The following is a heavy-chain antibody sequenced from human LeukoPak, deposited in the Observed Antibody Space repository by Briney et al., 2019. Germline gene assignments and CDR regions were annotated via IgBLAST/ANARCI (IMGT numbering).Heavy chain of an antibody. J-gene: IGHJ4*02. CDR2: INHSGST. CDR1: GGSFSGYY. CDR3: ARGITIFGVAHTPFDY. D-gene: IGHD3-3*01. V-gene: IGHV4-34*01. Sequence: SETLSLTCAVYGGSFSGYYWSWIRQPPGKGLEWIGEINHSGSTNYNPSLKSRVTISVDTSKNQFSLKLSSVTAADTAVYYCARGITIFGVAHTPFDYWGQGTLVTVSS.